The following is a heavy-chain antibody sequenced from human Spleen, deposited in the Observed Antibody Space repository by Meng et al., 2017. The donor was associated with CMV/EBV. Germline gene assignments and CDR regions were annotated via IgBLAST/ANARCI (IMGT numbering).Heavy chain of an antibody. V-gene: IGHV3-21*04. CDR2: ISSSSSYI. Sequence: GGSLRLSCAASGFTFSSYSMNWVRQAPGKGLEWVSSISSSSSYIYYADSVKGRFTISRDNSKNTLYLQMNSLRAEDTAVYYCAKDDYGDYFLDAFDIWGQGTMVTVSS. J-gene: IGHJ3*02. CDR1: GFTFSSYS. D-gene: IGHD4-17*01. CDR3: AKDDYGDYFLDAFDI.